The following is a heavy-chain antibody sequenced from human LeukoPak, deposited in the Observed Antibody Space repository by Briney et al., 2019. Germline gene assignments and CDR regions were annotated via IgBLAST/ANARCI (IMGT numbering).Heavy chain of an antibody. CDR3: ARDRTSTIFGVAFAPDAFDI. CDR1: GGSISSGDYY. Sequence: SQTLSLTCTVSGGSISSGDYYWSWIRQPPGKGLEWIGYIYYSGSTYYNPSLKSRVTISVDTSKNQFSLKLSSVTAADTAVYYCARDRTSTIFGVAFAPDAFDIWGQGTIVTVSS. CDR2: IYYSGST. J-gene: IGHJ3*02. D-gene: IGHD3-3*01. V-gene: IGHV4-30-4*01.